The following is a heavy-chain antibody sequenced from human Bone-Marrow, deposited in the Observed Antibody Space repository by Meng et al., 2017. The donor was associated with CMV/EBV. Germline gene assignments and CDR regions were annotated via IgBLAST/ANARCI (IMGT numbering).Heavy chain of an antibody. J-gene: IGHJ4*02. CDR3: ARDDRVVVPAAIEWCFDY. Sequence: GESLKISCAASGFTFSSYAMHWVRQAPGKGLEWVAVISYDGSNKYYADSVKGRFTISRDNSKNTLYLQMNSLRAEDTAVYYCARDDRVVVPAAIEWCFDYWGPGTLVTVSA. D-gene: IGHD2-2*01. CDR1: GFTFSSYA. CDR2: ISYDGSNK. V-gene: IGHV3-30*04.